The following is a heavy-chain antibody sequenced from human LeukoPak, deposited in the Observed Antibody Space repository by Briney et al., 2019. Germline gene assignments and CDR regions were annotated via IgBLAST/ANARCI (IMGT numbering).Heavy chain of an antibody. Sequence: GGSLRLSCAASGFTFSSYSMNWVRQAPGKGLEWVSAISGSGGSTYYADSVKGRFTISRDNSKNTLYLQMNSLRAEDTAVYYCAKRRYSSGWYEGTWGQGTLVTVSS. D-gene: IGHD6-19*01. CDR1: GFTFSSYS. CDR2: ISGSGGST. CDR3: AKRRYSSGWYEGT. V-gene: IGHV3-23*01. J-gene: IGHJ5*02.